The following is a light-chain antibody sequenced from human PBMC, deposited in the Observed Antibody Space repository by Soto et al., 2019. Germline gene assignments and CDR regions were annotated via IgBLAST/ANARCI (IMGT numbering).Light chain of an antibody. J-gene: IGLJ1*01. Sequence: QSALTQPASVSGSPGQSITISCTGTSSDIGGYDYVPWYQQHPGKAPKLIIYEVSNRPSGVSNRFSGSKSGNTASLTISGLQAEDEADYYCTSYTSSTINYVFGSGTKLTVL. CDR2: EVS. V-gene: IGLV2-14*01. CDR1: SSDIGGYDY. CDR3: TSYTSSTINYV.